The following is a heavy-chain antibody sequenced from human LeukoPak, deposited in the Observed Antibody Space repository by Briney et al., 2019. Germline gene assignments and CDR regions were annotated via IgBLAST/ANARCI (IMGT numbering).Heavy chain of an antibody. CDR3: ATLGDAFDI. CDR1: GFTFSSYE. J-gene: IGHJ3*02. CDR2: ISSSGSTI. V-gene: IGHV3-48*03. D-gene: IGHD7-27*01. Sequence: AGSLRLSCAASGFTFSSYEMNWVRQAPGKGLEWVSYISSSGSTIYYADSVKGRFTISRDNAKNSLYLQMNSLRAVDTAVYYCATLGDAFDIWGQGTMVTVSS.